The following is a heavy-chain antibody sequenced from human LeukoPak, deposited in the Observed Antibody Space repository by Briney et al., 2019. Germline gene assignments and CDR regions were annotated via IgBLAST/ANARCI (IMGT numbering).Heavy chain of an antibody. CDR3: ARQGSGRAFDI. J-gene: IGHJ3*02. CDR1: GGSISSYY. V-gene: IGHV4-59*08. Sequence: PSETLSLTCTVFGGSISSYYWDWIRQSPGKGVEWIAYMFYNVSTNYSPSLKSRVTISVDTSKNQFSLKLISVAAADTAVYFCARQGSGRAFDIWAKGQWSPCLQ. CDR2: MFYNVST.